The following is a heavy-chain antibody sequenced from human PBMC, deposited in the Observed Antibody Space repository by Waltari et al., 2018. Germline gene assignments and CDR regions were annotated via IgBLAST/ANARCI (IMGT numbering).Heavy chain of an antibody. CDR1: GYSFTSYW. Sequence: EVQLVQSGAEVKKPGESLKISCKGSGYSFTSYWIGWVRQMPGKGLEWMGIIFPGYADTSYSPSFQGQVTISADKSISTAYLQWSSLKASDTAMYYCARPRSYYEAFAFDIWGQGTMVTVSS. D-gene: IGHD1-26*01. J-gene: IGHJ3*02. CDR2: IFPGYADT. V-gene: IGHV5-51*01. CDR3: ARPRSYYEAFAFDI.